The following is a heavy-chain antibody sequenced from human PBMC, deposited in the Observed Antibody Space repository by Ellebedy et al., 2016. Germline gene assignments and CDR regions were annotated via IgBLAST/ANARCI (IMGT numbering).Heavy chain of an antibody. Sequence: SETLSLTCTVSGGSINSYYWSWIRQPPGKGLEWIGYIYYSGSTNYNPSLKSRVTISVDTSKNQFSLKLSSVTAADTAVYYCAREIITGYSVNGGNFDYWGQGTLVTVSS. V-gene: IGHV4-59*12. CDR2: IYYSGST. J-gene: IGHJ4*02. D-gene: IGHD5/OR15-5a*01. CDR1: GGSINSYY. CDR3: AREIITGYSVNGGNFDY.